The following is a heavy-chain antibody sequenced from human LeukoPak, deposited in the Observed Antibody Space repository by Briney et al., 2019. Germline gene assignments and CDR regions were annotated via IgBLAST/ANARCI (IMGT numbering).Heavy chain of an antibody. Sequence: GGSLRLSCTASGFTFSAYNMNWVRQAPGRGLEWVSYISSSGTTIYYADSVKGRFTISRDNAKNSLYLQMNSLRAEDTAVYYCAREYHSNYLYFDLWGRGTLVTVSS. CDR2: ISSSGTTI. D-gene: IGHD4-11*01. CDR1: GFTFSAYN. CDR3: AREYHSNYLYFDL. V-gene: IGHV3-48*04. J-gene: IGHJ2*01.